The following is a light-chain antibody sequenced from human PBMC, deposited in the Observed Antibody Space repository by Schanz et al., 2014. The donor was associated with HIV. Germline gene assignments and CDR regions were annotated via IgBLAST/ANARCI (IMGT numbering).Light chain of an antibody. CDR3: HHYGGS. CDR1: QSISNN. V-gene: IGKV3-15*01. Sequence: EIVMTQSPATLYVSPGEGATLSCRASQSISNNLAWYQHKPGQAPRLLIYGAFTRATGIPVRFSGRGSGTEFTLTISGLQSEDFAVYYCHHYGGSFGPGTTVDYK. CDR2: GAF. J-gene: IGKJ3*01.